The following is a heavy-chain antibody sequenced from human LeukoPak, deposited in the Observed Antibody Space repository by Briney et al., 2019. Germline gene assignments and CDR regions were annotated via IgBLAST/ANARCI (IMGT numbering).Heavy chain of an antibody. J-gene: IGHJ6*02. CDR3: ARGQPPSYYDMDV. Sequence: SGRSLRLSCAASGFTFSSYGMHWVRQAPGKGLEWVAVISYDGSNKYYADSVKGRFTISRDNSKNTLYLQMNSLRAEDTALYYCARGQPPSYYDMDVWGQGTTVTVSS. CDR2: ISYDGSNK. D-gene: IGHD6-13*01. V-gene: IGHV3-30*03. CDR1: GFTFSSYG.